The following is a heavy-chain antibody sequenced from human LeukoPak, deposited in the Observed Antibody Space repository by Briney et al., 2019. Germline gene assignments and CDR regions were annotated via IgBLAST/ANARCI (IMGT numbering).Heavy chain of an antibody. V-gene: IGHV3-21*01. CDR1: GFTFSSCG. D-gene: IGHD1-14*01. CDR3: ATETIGRHYDY. CDR2: IGPTGTDR. J-gene: IGHJ4*02. Sequence: PGGSLRLSCAASGFTFSSCGFSWVRQAPGKGLEWVSSIGPTGTDRYYADSVRGRFTISRDNAKNSMYLQMDSLRDEDTAVYYCATETIGRHYDYWGQGTLLTVSS.